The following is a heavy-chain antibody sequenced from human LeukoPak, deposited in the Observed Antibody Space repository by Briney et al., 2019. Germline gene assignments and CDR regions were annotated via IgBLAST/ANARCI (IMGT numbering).Heavy chain of an antibody. CDR3: ARGFERRYFDY. CDR2: IYYSGST. V-gene: IGHV4-39*01. J-gene: IGHJ4*02. Sequence: KTSETLSLTCTVSGGSISSSSYYWGWIRQPPGRGLEWIGSIYYSGSTYYNPSLKSRVTISVDTSKNQFSLKLSSVTAADTAVYYCARGFERRYFDYWGQGTLVTVSS. CDR1: GGSISSSSYY. D-gene: IGHD1-1*01.